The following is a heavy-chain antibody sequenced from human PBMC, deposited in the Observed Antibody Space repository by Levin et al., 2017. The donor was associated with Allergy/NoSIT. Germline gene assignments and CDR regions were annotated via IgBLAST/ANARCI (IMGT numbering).Heavy chain of an antibody. CDR2: ISGSGGST. CDR3: AKSGVRDQLVRDFDS. Sequence: GESLKISFSASGFTFSSYALSWVRQAPGKGLEWVSAISGSGGSTYYADSVKGRFTISTDNSKSTLYLQMNSLRAEDTAVYYCAKSGVRDQLVRDFDSWGQGTLVTVSS. V-gene: IGHV3-23*01. D-gene: IGHD6-6*01. CDR1: GFTFSSYA. J-gene: IGHJ4*02.